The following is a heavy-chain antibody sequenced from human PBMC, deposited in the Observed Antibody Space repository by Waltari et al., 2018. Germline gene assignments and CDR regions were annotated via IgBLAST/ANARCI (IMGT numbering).Heavy chain of an antibody. CDR3: ARSTGSGYPALDW. D-gene: IGHD6-25*01. CDR1: AYKFSSYW. Sequence: EGQLVQSGAEVKKPGESLKISCKGSAYKFSSYWIGWVRQMPGKVLEWMGIIYPGDSDTRYSPSFQGQVTISVDKSISTAYLQWSSLKTSDTAMYYCARSTGSGYPALDWWGQGTLVTVSS. CDR2: IYPGDSDT. V-gene: IGHV5-51*03. J-gene: IGHJ4*02.